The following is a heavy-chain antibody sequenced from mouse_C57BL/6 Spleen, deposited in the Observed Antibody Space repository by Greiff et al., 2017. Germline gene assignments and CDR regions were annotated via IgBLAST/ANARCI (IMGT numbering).Heavy chain of an antibody. D-gene: IGHD2-4*01. CDR1: GFTFSDYY. CDR3: ARDKGGYDYGGYAMDY. V-gene: IGHV5-16*01. J-gene: IGHJ4*01. Sequence: EVMLVESEGGLVQPGSSMKLSCTASGFTFSDYYMAWVRQVPEKGLEWVANINYDGSSTYYLDSLQSRFIISRDNAKNILYLQMSSLKSEDTATYYCARDKGGYDYGGYAMDYWGQGTSVTVSS. CDR2: INYDGSST.